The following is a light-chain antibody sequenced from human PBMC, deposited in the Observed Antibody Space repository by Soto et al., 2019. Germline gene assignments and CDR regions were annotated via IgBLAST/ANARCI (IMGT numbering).Light chain of an antibody. CDR1: QSVSSY. CDR2: DAS. Sequence: EIVLTQSPGTLSLSPGERATLSCRASQSVSSYLAWYQQKPGQAPRLLIYDASNRATGIPARFSGSGSGTDFTLTISSLEPEDLAVYYCQQRSNWPLTFGGGTKVDIK. J-gene: IGKJ4*01. CDR3: QQRSNWPLT. V-gene: IGKV3-11*01.